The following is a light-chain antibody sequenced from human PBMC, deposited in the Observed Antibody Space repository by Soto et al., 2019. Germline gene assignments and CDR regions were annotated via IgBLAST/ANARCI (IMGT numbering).Light chain of an antibody. J-gene: IGLJ3*02. V-gene: IGLV8-61*01. CDR1: SGSVSLIHY. CDR3: VVYMGSGIWV. Sequence: QTVVTQEPSLSVSPGGTVTLTCGLMSGSVSLIHYPSWYQQTPGQSPRTLIYSTNIRSSGVPDRFSGFMLGKKAALTITGALADDESVYHCVVYMGSGIWVFGGGTKLTVL. CDR2: STN.